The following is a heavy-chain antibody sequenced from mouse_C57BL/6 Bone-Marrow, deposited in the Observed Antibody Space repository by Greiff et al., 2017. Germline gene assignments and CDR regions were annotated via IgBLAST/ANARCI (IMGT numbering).Heavy chain of an antibody. CDR3: ARLYWYFDV. V-gene: IGHV1-69*01. CDR2: IDPSDSYT. Sequence: VQLQQPGAELVMPGASVKLSCKASGYTFTSYWMHWVKQRPGQGLEWIGEIDPSDSYTNYNQKFKGKSTLTGDKSSSTAYMQLSSLTSEDSAVYYCARLYWYFDVWGTGTTVTVSS. CDR1: GYTFTSYW. J-gene: IGHJ1*03.